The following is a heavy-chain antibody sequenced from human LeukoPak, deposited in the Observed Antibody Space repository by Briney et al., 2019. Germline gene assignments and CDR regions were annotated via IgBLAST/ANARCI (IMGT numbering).Heavy chain of an antibody. Sequence: GGSLRLSCAASGFTFSSCSMIWVRQAPGKGLEWVSYISRSSGTIYYADSVKGRFTISRDNAKNSLYLQMNSLRAEDTSVYYCARDSSGSNSHIIDYWGQGTLVTVSS. CDR1: GFTFSSCS. V-gene: IGHV3-48*01. CDR2: ISRSSGTI. D-gene: IGHD6-6*01. CDR3: ARDSSGSNSHIIDY. J-gene: IGHJ4*02.